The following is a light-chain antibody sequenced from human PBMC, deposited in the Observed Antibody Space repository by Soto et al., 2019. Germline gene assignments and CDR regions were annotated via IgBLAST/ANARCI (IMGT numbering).Light chain of an antibody. CDR2: ASF. J-gene: IGKJ1*01. Sequence: EIVMTQSPATLSVSPGERATLSCRASQSVNSYIAWYRQKPGQAPRLLIYASFTRATGVPARFSGSGSGTVFTLTISSLQSEDFAVYYCQQYDSRPRTFGQGTKVDIK. V-gene: IGKV3-15*01. CDR1: QSVNSY. CDR3: QQYDSRPRT.